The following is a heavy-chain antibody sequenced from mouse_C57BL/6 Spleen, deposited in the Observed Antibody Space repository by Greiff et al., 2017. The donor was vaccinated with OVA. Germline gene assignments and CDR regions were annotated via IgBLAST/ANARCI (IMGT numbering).Heavy chain of an antibody. CDR1: GYTFTSYW. Sequence: QVQLQQPGAELVMPGASVKLSCKASGYTFTSYWMHWVKQRPGQGLEWIGEIDPSDSYTNYNQKFKGKSTLTVDKSSSTAYMQLSSLTSEDSAVYDCARNYGNYYFDYWGQGTTLTVSS. V-gene: IGHV1-69*01. CDR3: ARNYGNYYFDY. D-gene: IGHD2-1*01. J-gene: IGHJ2*01. CDR2: IDPSDSYT.